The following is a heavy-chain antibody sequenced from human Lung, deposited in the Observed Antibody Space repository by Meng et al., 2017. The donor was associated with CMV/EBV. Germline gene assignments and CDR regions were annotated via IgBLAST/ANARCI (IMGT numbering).Heavy chain of an antibody. V-gene: IGHV1-8*01. CDR3: ARGYCSGGSCPVFDP. J-gene: IGHJ5*02. CDR2: MKPNSGNT. CDR1: GYTLTSYD. D-gene: IGHD2-15*01. Sequence: AEVKKPGASVKVSCKASGYTLTSYDINWVRQATGQGLEWMGWMKPNSGNTGYAQKFQGRVTMTRNTSISTAYMELSSLRSEDTAVYYCARGYCSGGSCPVFDPWGQGTLVTVSS.